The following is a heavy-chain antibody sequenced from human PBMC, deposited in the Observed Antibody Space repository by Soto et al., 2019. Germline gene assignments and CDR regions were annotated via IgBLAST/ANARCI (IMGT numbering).Heavy chain of an antibody. J-gene: IGHJ6*02. CDR1: GFTFDDYA. V-gene: IGHV3-9*01. CDR3: VKGRGSYFVYFGLDV. Sequence: EVQLVESGGGLVQPGRSLRLSCVASGFTFDDYAMHWVRQTPGKGLEWVSSIDWNGGSTAYADSVKGRFTISRDNARNSLSLQMTSLIAEDTALYYCVKGRGSYFVYFGLDVWGQGTTVTVSS. CDR2: IDWNGGST. D-gene: IGHD1-26*01.